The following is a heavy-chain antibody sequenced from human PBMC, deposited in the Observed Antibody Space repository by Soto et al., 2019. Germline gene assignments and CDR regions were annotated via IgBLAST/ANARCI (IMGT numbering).Heavy chain of an antibody. D-gene: IGHD3-16*01. J-gene: IGHJ6*02. CDR1: GFTFEDYA. CDR3: ARTINFGLPGNGMDV. V-gene: IGHV3-43*02. CDR2: INADGSDR. Sequence: GGSLRLSCSPSGFTFEDYAVHWVRQSSRKGLEWVSFINADGSDRYYADSVKGRFTISRDNARNSLYLQMNSLRAEDTAVYYCARTINFGLPGNGMDVWGQGATVTVSS.